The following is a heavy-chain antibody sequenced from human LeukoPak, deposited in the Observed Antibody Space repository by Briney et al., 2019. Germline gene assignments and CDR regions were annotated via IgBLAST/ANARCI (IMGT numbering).Heavy chain of an antibody. V-gene: IGHV1-18*01. CDR3: ARPGTYYYDSSGACDI. Sequence: ASVKVSCKASGYTFTNYDISWVRQAPGQGLEWMGWISAYNGNTNYAQKLQGRVTMTTDTSTSTAYMELRSLRSDDTAVYYCARPGTYYYDSSGACDIWGQGTMVTVSS. CDR2: ISAYNGNT. J-gene: IGHJ3*02. D-gene: IGHD3-22*01. CDR1: GYTFTNYD.